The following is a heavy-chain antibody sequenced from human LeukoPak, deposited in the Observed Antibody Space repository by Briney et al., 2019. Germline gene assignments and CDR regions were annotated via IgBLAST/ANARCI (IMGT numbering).Heavy chain of an antibody. Sequence: ASVKVSCKVSGYTLTELSMHWVRQAPGQGLKWMGWISAYNGNTNYAQKLQGRVTMTTDTSTSTAYMELRSLRSADTAVYYCARGSPSTMVRGVLNDYWGQGTLVTVSS. D-gene: IGHD3-10*01. J-gene: IGHJ4*02. CDR2: ISAYNGNT. V-gene: IGHV1-18*01. CDR1: GYTLTELS. CDR3: ARGSPSTMVRGVLNDY.